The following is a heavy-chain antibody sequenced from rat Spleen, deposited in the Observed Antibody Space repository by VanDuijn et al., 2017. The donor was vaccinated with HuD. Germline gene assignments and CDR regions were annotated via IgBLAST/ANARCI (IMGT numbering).Heavy chain of an antibody. J-gene: IGHJ2*01. CDR2: INSAGST. CDR3: ARRMYTTGGFDY. Sequence: EVQLQESGPGLVKPSQSLSLTCSVTGYSITSGYGWNWIRKFPGNKLEWMGYINSAGSTNYNPPLKSQISITRDTSKNQFFLQLTSVTTEDTATYYCARRMYTTGGFDYWGQGVMVTVSS. D-gene: IGHD1-6*01. V-gene: IGHV3-3*01. CDR1: GYSITSGYG.